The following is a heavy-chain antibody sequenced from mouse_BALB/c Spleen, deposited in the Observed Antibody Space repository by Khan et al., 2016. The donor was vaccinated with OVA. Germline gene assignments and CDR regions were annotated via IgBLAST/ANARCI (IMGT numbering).Heavy chain of an antibody. CDR3: ARGGGTAPVAY. D-gene: IGHD1-2*01. CDR2: ISDLAYTI. Sequence: EVELVESGGGLVQPGGSRKLSCAASGFTFSDYGMAWVRQAPGKGPEWVAFISDLAYTIYYGDAVTGRFTISRGNAKNTLYLGMGSLRSEDTAIYYCARGGGTAPVAYWGLGTLVTVSA. J-gene: IGHJ3*01. CDR1: GFTFSDYG. V-gene: IGHV5-15*02.